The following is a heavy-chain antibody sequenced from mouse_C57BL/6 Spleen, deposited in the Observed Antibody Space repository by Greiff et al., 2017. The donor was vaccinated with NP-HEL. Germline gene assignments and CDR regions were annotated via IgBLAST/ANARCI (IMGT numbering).Heavy chain of an antibody. Sequence: QVQLQQPGTELVKPGASVKLSCKASGYTFTSYWMHWVKQRPGQGLEWIGTLNPSNGGTNYNEKFKSKATLTVDKSSSTAYMPLSSLTSEDSAVYYGARPPGDGGDFDYWGQGTTLTVSS. D-gene: IGHD3-3*01. CDR3: ARPPGDGGDFDY. J-gene: IGHJ2*01. CDR2: LNPSNGGT. V-gene: IGHV1-53*01. CDR1: GYTFTSYW.